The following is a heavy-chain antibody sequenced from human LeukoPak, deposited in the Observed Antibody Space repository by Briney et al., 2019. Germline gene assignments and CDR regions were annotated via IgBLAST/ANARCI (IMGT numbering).Heavy chain of an antibody. V-gene: IGHV6-1*01. D-gene: IGHD6-19*01. Sequence: SQTLSLTCDISGVSDSSNNGARNWIRQSPSRGLEWLGRTYYRSKWYNDYAGSLNGRITISPDTSKNQFSLHLNSVTPEDTAVYYCARDLGNTGWYTFDYWGQGILVTVSS. CDR1: GVSDSSNNGA. CDR2: TYYRSKWYN. J-gene: IGHJ4*02. CDR3: ARDLGNTGWYTFDY.